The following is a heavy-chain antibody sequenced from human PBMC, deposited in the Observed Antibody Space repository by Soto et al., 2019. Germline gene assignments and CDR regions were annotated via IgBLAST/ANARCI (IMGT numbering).Heavy chain of an antibody. J-gene: IGHJ6*02. V-gene: IGHV3-33*01. Sequence: QVQLVESGGGVVQPGRSLRLSCAASGFTFSSYGMHWVRQAPGKGLEWVAVIWYDGSNKYYADSVKGRFTISRDNSKNTLYLQMNSLRAEDTAVYYCARDPEMTTVTSDYYYYGMDVWGQGTTVTVSS. CDR2: IWYDGSNK. D-gene: IGHD4-17*01. CDR1: GFTFSSYG. CDR3: ARDPEMTTVTSDYYYYGMDV.